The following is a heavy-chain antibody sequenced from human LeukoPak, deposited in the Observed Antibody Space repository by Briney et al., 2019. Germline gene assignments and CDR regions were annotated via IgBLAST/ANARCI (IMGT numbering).Heavy chain of an antibody. CDR1: GGSISSSSYY. J-gene: IGHJ1*01. V-gene: IGHV4-39*01. CDR3: ARTTHDYGDYVYFQH. CDR2: IYYSGGT. Sequence: PSETLSLTCTVSGGSISSSSYYWGWIRQPPGKGLEWIGSIYYSGGTYYNPSLKSRVTISVDTSKNQFSLKLSSVTAADTAVYYCARTTHDYGDYVYFQHWGQGTLVTVSS. D-gene: IGHD4-17*01.